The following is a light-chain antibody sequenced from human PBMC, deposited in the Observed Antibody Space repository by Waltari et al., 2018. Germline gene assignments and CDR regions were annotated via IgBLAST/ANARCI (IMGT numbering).Light chain of an antibody. CDR1: QSVSSN. CDR2: GAS. Sequence: DIVMTQSPAPLSVSPSETPTHSCRASQSVSSNLAWYQQKPGQALRLLIYGASTRATGIPGRFGGSGSGTEFTLTISRLQSEDFAVYYCQQYSNWPYTFGQGTKLEIK. V-gene: IGKV3-15*01. CDR3: QQYSNWPYT. J-gene: IGKJ2*01.